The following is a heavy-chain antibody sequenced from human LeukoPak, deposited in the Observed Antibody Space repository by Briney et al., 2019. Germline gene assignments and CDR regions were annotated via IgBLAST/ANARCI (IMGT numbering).Heavy chain of an antibody. V-gene: IGHV3-23*01. D-gene: IGHD2-2*01. CDR2: ITGSGGST. J-gene: IGHJ4*02. CDR3: AKETYSTSWQLDS. CDR1: GFTFSTYA. Sequence: GGSLRLSCAASGFTFSTYAMSWVRQAPGKGLEWVSDITGSGGSTYYADSVKGRFTISRDNSKNTLYLQMNSLRAEDTAVYYCAKETYSTSWQLDSWGQGTLVTVSS.